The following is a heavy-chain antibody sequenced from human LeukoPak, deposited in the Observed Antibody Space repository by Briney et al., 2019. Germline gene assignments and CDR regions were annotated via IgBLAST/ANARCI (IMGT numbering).Heavy chain of an antibody. V-gene: IGHV3-74*01. J-gene: IGHJ4*02. CDR2: INSDGSST. Sequence: GGSLRLSCAASGFTFSSYWMHWVRQAPGKGLEWVSRINSDGSSTSYADSVKGRFTISRDNSKNTLYLQMNSLRAEDTAVYYCARGEYYYDSSGYWYWGQGTLVAVSS. CDR3: ARGEYYYDSSGYWY. D-gene: IGHD3-22*01. CDR1: GFTFSSYW.